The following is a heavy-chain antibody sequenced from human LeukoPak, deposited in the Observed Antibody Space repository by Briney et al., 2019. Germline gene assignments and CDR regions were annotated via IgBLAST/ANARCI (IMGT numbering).Heavy chain of an antibody. J-gene: IGHJ3*02. D-gene: IGHD2-2*01. Sequence: GASVTVSCKASGCTFSSYAISWVRQAPGQGLDWMGGIIPIVGTTNYAQKFQGRVTITADEATSTVSMELSSLRSEDTALYYCARGLSWLPAAIRDAFDIWGQGTMVTVSS. CDR3: ARGLSWLPAAIRDAFDI. CDR1: GCTFSSYA. CDR2: IIPIVGTT. V-gene: IGHV1-69*01.